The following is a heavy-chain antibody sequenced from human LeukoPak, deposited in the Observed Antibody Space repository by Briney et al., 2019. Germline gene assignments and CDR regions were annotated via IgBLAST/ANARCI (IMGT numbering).Heavy chain of an antibody. CDR1: GGSISSYY. V-gene: IGHV4-59*01. J-gene: IGHJ5*02. CDR2: IYYSGST. Sequence: PSETLSLTFTVSGGSISSYYWSWIRQPPGKGLEWIGYIYYSGSTNYNPSLKSRVTISVDTSKNQFSLKLSSVTAADTAVYYCARGLDFWSGYFPFDPWGQGTLVTVSS. CDR3: ARGLDFWSGYFPFDP. D-gene: IGHD3-3*01.